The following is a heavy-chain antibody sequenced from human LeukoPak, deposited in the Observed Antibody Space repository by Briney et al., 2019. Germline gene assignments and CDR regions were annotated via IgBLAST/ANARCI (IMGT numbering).Heavy chain of an antibody. CDR1: GYSISSGYY. CDR2: IYHSGST. Sequence: SETLSLTCTVSGYSISSGYYWGWIRQPPGKGLEWIGSIYHSGSTYYNPSLKSRVTISVDTSKNQFSLKLSSVTAADTAVYYCARGSSSWSPYYYYMDVWGKGTTVTISS. V-gene: IGHV4-38-2*02. D-gene: IGHD6-13*01. J-gene: IGHJ6*03. CDR3: ARGSSSWSPYYYYMDV.